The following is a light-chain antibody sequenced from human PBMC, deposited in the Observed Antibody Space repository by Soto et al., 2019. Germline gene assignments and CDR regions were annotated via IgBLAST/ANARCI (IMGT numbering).Light chain of an antibody. CDR1: SSNIGSNN. Sequence: QSVLTQPPSASGTPGQRVTISCSGSSSNIGSNNVNWYQQLPGTAPKVLIFSTNERPSGVPDRFCGSKSGTSASLAISGLQSEDEAEYHCAAWDDSLNGVVFGGGTKLTVL. V-gene: IGLV1-44*01. CDR3: AAWDDSLNGVV. CDR2: STN. J-gene: IGLJ2*01.